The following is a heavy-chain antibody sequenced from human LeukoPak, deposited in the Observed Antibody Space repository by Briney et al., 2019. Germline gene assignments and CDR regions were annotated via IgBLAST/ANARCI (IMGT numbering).Heavy chain of an antibody. D-gene: IGHD3-10*01. Sequence: SETLSLTCTVSGGSISSSSYYWGWIRQPPGKGLEWIGSIYYSGRTYYNPSLKSRVTISVDTSKNQFSLKLSSVTAADTAVYYCARSRTMVRGGRRYMDVWGKGTTVTISS. J-gene: IGHJ6*03. V-gene: IGHV4-39*07. CDR2: IYYSGRT. CDR1: GGSISSSSYY. CDR3: ARSRTMVRGGRRYMDV.